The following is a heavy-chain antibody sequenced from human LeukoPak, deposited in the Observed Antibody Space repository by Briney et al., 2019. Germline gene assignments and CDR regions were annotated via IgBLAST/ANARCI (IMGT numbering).Heavy chain of an antibody. D-gene: IGHD2-21*01. J-gene: IGHJ2*01. CDR1: GGSISSSSYY. CDR2: FYYSGST. Sequence: PSETLSLTCTVSGGSISSSSYYWGWIRQPPGKGLEWIGTFYYSGSTYYNPSLKSRVTISVDTSKNQFSLKLSSVTAADTAVYYCIGGRVVVIAVGYFDLWGRGTLVTVSS. CDR3: IGGRVVVIAVGYFDL. V-gene: IGHV4-39*07.